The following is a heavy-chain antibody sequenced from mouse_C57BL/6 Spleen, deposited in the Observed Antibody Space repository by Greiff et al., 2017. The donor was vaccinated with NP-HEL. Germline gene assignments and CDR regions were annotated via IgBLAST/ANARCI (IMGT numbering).Heavy chain of an antibody. CDR3: ALYDGYSFAY. CDR1: GFTFSDYY. Sequence: DVKLVESEGGLVQPGSSMKLSCTASGFTFSDYYMAWVRQAPEKGLEWVANINYDGSSTYYLDSLKSRFIISRDNAKNILYLQMSSLKSEDTATYYCALYDGYSFAYWGQGTLVTVSA. D-gene: IGHD2-3*01. CDR2: INYDGSST. V-gene: IGHV5-16*01. J-gene: IGHJ3*01.